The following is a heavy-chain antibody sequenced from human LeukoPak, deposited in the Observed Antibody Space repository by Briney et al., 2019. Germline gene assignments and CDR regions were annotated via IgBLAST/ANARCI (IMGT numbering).Heavy chain of an antibody. CDR3: AREPYAFDI. CDR1: GGSFSDYY. Sequence: SETLSLTCAVYGGSFSDYYWRLIRQPPGKGLEWIGEINHSGSTNYNPSLKSRVTISVDTSKNQFSLKLSSVTAADTAVYYCAREPYAFDIWGQGTMVTVSS. CDR2: INHSGST. V-gene: IGHV4-34*01. J-gene: IGHJ3*02.